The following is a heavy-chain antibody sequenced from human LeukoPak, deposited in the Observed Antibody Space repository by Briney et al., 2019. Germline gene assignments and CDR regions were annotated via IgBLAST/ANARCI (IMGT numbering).Heavy chain of an antibody. D-gene: IGHD6-19*01. V-gene: IGHV1-2*02. Sequence: ASVKVSCKASGYTFTSYDINWVRQAPGQGLEWMGWINPNSGGTNYAQKFQGRVTMTRDTSISTAYMELSRLRSDDTAVYYCARLMKAVAGTLTPFDYWGQGTLVTVSS. CDR1: GYTFTSYD. CDR3: ARLMKAVAGTLTPFDY. J-gene: IGHJ4*02. CDR2: INPNSGGT.